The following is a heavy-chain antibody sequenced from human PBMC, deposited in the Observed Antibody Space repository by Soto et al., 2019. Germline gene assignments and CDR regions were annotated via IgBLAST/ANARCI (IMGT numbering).Heavy chain of an antibody. J-gene: IGHJ3*02. CDR1: GGTFSSYA. Sequence: SVKVSCKASGGTFSSYAISWVRQAPGQGLEWMGGIIPIFGTANYAQKFQGRVTITADESTSTAYLELSSLRSEDTAVYYCARDFSYDSSGYHDAFDIWGQGTMVTVSS. V-gene: IGHV1-69*13. CDR2: IIPIFGTA. CDR3: ARDFSYDSSGYHDAFDI. D-gene: IGHD3-22*01.